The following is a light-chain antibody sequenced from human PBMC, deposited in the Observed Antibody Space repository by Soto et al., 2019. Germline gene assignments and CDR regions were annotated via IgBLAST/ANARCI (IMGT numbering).Light chain of an antibody. Sequence: IQMTQSPSTLSAYVGDRVTITCRASRSISVWLAWYQQKAGKAPKLLIYKASRLESGVPSRFSGSGSETEFTLTISGLQPGDSATYYSQQYNSHCTLAHGTKVDI. CDR2: KAS. J-gene: IGKJ1*01. V-gene: IGKV1-5*03. CDR1: RSISVW. CDR3: QQYNSHCT.